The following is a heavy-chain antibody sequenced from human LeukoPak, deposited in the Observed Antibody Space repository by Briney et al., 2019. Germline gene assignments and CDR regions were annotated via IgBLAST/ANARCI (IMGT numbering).Heavy chain of an antibody. CDR2: ISSSGSTI. CDR3: LPLRYFDWTPP. Sequence: PGGSLRLSCAAPGFTFSSYAMNWVRQAPGKGLEWVSYISSSGSTIYYADSVKGRFTISRDNAKNSLYLQMNSLRAEDTAVYYCLPLRYFDWTPPGGQGTLVTVSS. CDR1: GFTFSSYA. V-gene: IGHV3-48*03. D-gene: IGHD3-9*01. J-gene: IGHJ5*02.